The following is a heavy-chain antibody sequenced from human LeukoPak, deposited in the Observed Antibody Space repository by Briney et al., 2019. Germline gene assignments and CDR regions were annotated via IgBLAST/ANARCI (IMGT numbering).Heavy chain of an antibody. Sequence: SETLSLTCAVYGGSFSGYYWSWIRQPPGKGLEWIGEINHSGSTNYNPSLKSRVTISVDTSKNQFSLKLSSVTAADTAVYYCARQSITIFGVVPYYYYGMDVWGQGTTVTVSS. J-gene: IGHJ6*02. V-gene: IGHV4-34*01. CDR3: ARQSITIFGVVPYYYYGMDV. CDR2: INHSGST. CDR1: GGSFSGYY. D-gene: IGHD3-3*01.